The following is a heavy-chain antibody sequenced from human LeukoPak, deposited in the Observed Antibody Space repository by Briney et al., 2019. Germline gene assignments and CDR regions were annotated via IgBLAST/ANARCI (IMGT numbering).Heavy chain of an antibody. Sequence: PGGSLRLSCAASGFTFSSYWRSWVRQAAGKGLEWVANINQDGSEKYYVDSVKGRFPISRDNAKNSLYLQMNSLRAEDTAVYYCASGGSGSYRYYFDYWGQGTLVTVSS. J-gene: IGHJ4*02. CDR1: GFTFSSYW. D-gene: IGHD3-10*01. CDR3: ASGGSGSYRYYFDY. CDR2: INQDGSEK. V-gene: IGHV3-7*01.